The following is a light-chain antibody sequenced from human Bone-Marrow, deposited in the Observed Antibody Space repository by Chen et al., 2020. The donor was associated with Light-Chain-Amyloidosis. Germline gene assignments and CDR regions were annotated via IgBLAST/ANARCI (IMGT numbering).Light chain of an antibody. CDR1: NIGSKS. Sequence: SYVLTQPPSVSVAPGQTATITCGGNNIGSKSVHWYQQRPGQAPVLVVYDDSDRPSGIPERFSGSNSGNTATLTISRVEAGDEADYYCQVWDSSTDLVVFGGGTKLTVL. V-gene: IGLV3-21*02. CDR2: DDS. J-gene: IGLJ2*01. CDR3: QVWDSSTDLVV.